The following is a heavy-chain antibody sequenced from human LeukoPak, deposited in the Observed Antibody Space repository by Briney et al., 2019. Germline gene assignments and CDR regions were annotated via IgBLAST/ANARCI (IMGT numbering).Heavy chain of an antibody. V-gene: IGHV1-18*01. D-gene: IGHD3-9*01. J-gene: IGHJ4*02. CDR1: GYTFTNYG. CDR3: AANYDILTESVY. Sequence: ASVKVSCKASGYTFTNYGISWVRQAPGQGLEWMGWINVYNGNTIYAQKLQGRVTITRDTSASTAYMELSSLRSEDTAVYYCAANYDILTESVYWGQGILVTVSS. CDR2: INVYNGNT.